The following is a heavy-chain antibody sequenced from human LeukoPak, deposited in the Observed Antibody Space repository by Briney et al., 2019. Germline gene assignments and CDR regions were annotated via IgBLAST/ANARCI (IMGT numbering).Heavy chain of an antibody. CDR2: IFYSGST. Sequence: PSETLSLTCTVSGGSISNYYWSWIRQPPGKGLEWIGYIFYSGSTNYNPSLKSRVTISVDTSKNQFSLKLSSVTAADTAVYYCASVKYSSSSFAMDYWGQGTLVTVPS. V-gene: IGHV4-59*08. J-gene: IGHJ4*02. CDR1: GGSISNYY. CDR3: ASVKYSSSSFAMDY. D-gene: IGHD6-6*01.